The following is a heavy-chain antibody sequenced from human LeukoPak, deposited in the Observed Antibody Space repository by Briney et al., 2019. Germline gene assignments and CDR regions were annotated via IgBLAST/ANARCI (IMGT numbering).Heavy chain of an antibody. D-gene: IGHD3-22*01. V-gene: IGHV5-51*01. Sequence: GESLKISCKGSGYRFTSDWIGWVRQMPGKGLEWMGIIYPGDSDTRYSPSFQGQVTISADKSVNTAYLQWSSLKASDTALYYCARRRASGYYPFDYWGQGTLVTVSS. CDR3: ARRRASGYYPFDY. CDR2: IYPGDSDT. J-gene: IGHJ4*02. CDR1: GYRFTSDW.